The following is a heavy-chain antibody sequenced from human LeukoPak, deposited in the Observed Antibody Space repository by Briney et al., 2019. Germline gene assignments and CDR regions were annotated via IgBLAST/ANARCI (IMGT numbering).Heavy chain of an antibody. D-gene: IGHD6-13*01. J-gene: IGHJ4*02. Sequence: NPGGSLRLSCAASGSTFSSYSMNWVRQAPGKGLEWVSSISSSSSYIYYADSVKGRFTISRDNAKNSLYLQMNSLRAEDTAVYYCAKEWRYSSSWYQYYFDYWGQGTLVTVSS. CDR2: ISSSSSYI. CDR3: AKEWRYSSSWYQYYFDY. CDR1: GSTFSSYS. V-gene: IGHV3-21*04.